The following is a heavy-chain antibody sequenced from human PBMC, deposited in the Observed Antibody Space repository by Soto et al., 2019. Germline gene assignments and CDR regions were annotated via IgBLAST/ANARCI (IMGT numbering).Heavy chain of an antibody. CDR3: ARAPLVGHGSQSSGMDV. Sequence: VQLVQSGTEVKKPGASVKVSCKESGYSFIHYGVSWVRQAPGQRLEWMGWSSAYDGNTNYARKVQGRVTVTTDTPTGTAYMELRSLRSDDTAVYYCARAPLVGHGSQSSGMDVWCEGTTVIGSS. V-gene: IGHV1-18*01. CDR2: SSAYDGNT. J-gene: IGHJ6*04. D-gene: IGHD3-10*01. CDR1: GYSFIHYG.